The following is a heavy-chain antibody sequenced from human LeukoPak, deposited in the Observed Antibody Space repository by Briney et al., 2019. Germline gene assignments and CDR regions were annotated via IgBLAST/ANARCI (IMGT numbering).Heavy chain of an antibody. D-gene: IGHD6-13*01. CDR1: GGTFSSYA. V-gene: IGHV1-69*01. CDR3: AREEQQLVPKYYYYYYGMDV. CDR2: IIPIFGTA. Sequence: GASVKVSCKASGGTFSSYAISWVRQAPGQGLEWMGGIIPIFGTANYAQKFQGRVTITADESTSTAYMELSSLRSVDTAVYYCAREEQQLVPKYYYYYYGMDVWGQGTTVTVSS. J-gene: IGHJ6*02.